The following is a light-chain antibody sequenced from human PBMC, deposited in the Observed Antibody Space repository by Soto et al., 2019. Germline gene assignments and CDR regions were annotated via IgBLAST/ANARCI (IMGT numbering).Light chain of an antibody. V-gene: IGLV2-23*01. CDR1: SSNIGSYNL. CDR3: CSYAGSSSVV. Sequence: QSALTQPASVSGSPGQSITISCTGTSSNIGSYNLVSWYQQYPGKAPKLMIYEGSKRPSGVSNRFSGSKSGNTASLTISGLQAEDEADYYCCSYAGSSSVVLGGGTKVTVL. CDR2: EGS. J-gene: IGLJ2*01.